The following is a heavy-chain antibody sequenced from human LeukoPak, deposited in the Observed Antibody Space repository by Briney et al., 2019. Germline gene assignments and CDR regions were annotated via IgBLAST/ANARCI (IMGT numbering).Heavy chain of an antibody. V-gene: IGHV3-30*01. CDR3: ARGRAYYDILTGYT. Sequence: GGSLRLSCAASGFTFSSYAMHWVRQAPGKGLEWVAVISCDGSNKYYADSVKGRFTISRDNSKNTLYLQMNSLRAEDTAVYYCARGRAYYDILTGYTWGQGTLVTVSS. CDR1: GFTFSSYA. D-gene: IGHD3-9*01. J-gene: IGHJ5*02. CDR2: ISCDGSNK.